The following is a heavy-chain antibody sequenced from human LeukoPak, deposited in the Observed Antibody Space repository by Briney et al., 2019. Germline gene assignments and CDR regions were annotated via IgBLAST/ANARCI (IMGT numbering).Heavy chain of an antibody. CDR2: IYSGGTT. CDR1: GGSINSGSYY. D-gene: IGHD4-23*01. J-gene: IGHJ4*02. CDR3: ATLTTVVTAYYFDY. Sequence: SETLSLTCTLSGGSINSGSYYWSWIRQPAGKGLEWIGRIYSGGTTRYNPSLNSRVNISANSSKNQFSLRLSSVTAADTAVYYCATLTTVVTAYYFDYWGQGTLVTVSS. V-gene: IGHV4-61*02.